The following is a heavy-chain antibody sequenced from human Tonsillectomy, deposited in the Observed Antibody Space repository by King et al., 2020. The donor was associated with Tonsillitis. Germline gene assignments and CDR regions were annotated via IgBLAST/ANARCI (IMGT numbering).Heavy chain of an antibody. J-gene: IGHJ4*02. CDR2: ISYDGSNK. V-gene: IGHV3-30*18. Sequence: HVQLVESGGGVVQPGRSLRLSCAASGFTFSSYGMHWVRQAPGKGLEWVAVISYDGSNKYYADSVKGRFTISRDNSKNTLYLQMNSLRAEDTAVCYCAKDDDSSGYYLLDYWGQGTLVTVSS. CDR1: GFTFSSYG. CDR3: AKDDDSSGYYLLDY. D-gene: IGHD3-22*01.